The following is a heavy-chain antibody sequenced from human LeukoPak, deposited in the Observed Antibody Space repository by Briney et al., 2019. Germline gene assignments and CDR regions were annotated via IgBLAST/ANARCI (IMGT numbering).Heavy chain of an antibody. J-gene: IGHJ4*02. V-gene: IGHV3-64D*06. Sequence: PGGSLRLSCSASGFTFSRFAMHWVRQAPGKGLEYVSAISSNGGSTYYADSVKGRFTISRDNSKNTLYLQVSSLRAEDTAVYYCVTPPLYNDYDYYFDYWGQGTLVTVSS. CDR2: ISSNGGST. D-gene: IGHD5-12*01. CDR1: GFTFSRFA. CDR3: VTPPLYNDYDYYFDY.